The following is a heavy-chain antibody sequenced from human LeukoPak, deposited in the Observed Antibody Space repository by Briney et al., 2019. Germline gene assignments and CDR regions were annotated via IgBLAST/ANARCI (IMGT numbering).Heavy chain of an antibody. CDR2: ISSSSSTI. V-gene: IGHV3-48*01. Sequence: GGSLRLSCAASGFTFSSYSMNWVRQAPGKGLEWVSYISSSSSTIYYADSVKGRFTISRDNSKNTLYLQMNSLRAEDTAVYYCAKWVVAAVHIWGQGTMVTVSS. J-gene: IGHJ3*02. D-gene: IGHD2-15*01. CDR1: GFTFSSYS. CDR3: AKWVVAAVHI.